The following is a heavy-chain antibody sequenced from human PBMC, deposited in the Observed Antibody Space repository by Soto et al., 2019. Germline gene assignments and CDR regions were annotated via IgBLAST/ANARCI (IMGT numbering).Heavy chain of an antibody. CDR2: INPNSGGT. J-gene: IGHJ6*02. D-gene: IGHD2-15*01. V-gene: IGHV1-2*04. CDR1: GYTFTGYY. Sequence: EASVKVSCKASGYTFTGYYMHWVRQAPGQGLEWMGWINPNSGGTNYAQKFQGWVTMTRDTSISTAYMELSRLRSDDTAVYYCARAPRLPVYCSGGSCYVRGYYYGMDVWGQGTTVTVSS. CDR3: ARAPRLPVYCSGGSCYVRGYYYGMDV.